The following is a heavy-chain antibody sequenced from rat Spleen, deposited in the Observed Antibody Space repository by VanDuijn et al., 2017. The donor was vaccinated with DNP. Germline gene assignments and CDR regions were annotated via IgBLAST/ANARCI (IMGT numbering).Heavy chain of an antibody. J-gene: IGHJ2*01. CDR3: AIQLGVFDY. V-gene: IGHV3-3*01. CDR2: INNAGNT. D-gene: IGHD5-1*01. CDR1: DYSITSSYR. Sequence: VQLQESGPGLVKPSQSLSLTCSVTDYSITSSYRWNWIRKFPGSKLEWMGYINNAGNTNYNPSLKSRISITRDTSKNQFFLQVNSVRNEDTATYYCAIQLGVFDYWGQGVMVIVSS.